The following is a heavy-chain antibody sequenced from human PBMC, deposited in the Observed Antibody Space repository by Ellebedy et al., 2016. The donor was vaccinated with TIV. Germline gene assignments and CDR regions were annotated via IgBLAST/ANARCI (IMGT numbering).Heavy chain of an antibody. CDR2: ISSSSNYI. CDR3: TRGYSGSLYFDL. J-gene: IGHJ2*01. Sequence: PGGSLRLSCAASGFTFSSYSMNWVRQAPGKGLEWVSSISSSSNYIYYADSVRGRFTISRDNAKNSLYLQVNSLRAEDTAVNFCTRGYSGSLYFDLWGRGALVTVSS. CDR1: GFTFSSYS. D-gene: IGHD1-26*01. V-gene: IGHV3-21*04.